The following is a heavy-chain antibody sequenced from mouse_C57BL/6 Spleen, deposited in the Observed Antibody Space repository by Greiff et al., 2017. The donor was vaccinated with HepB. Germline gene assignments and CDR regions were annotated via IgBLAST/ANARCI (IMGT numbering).Heavy chain of an antibody. D-gene: IGHD2-2*01. CDR1: GYTFTSYW. V-gene: IGHV1-64*01. CDR3: AGGYDNYAMDY. CDR2: IHPNSGST. Sequence: VQLQQPGAELVKPGASVKLSCKASGYTFTSYWMHWVKQRPGQGLEWIGMIHPNSGSTNYNEKFKGKATLTADKSSSTAYMQLSSLTSEDSAVYFCAGGYDNYAMDYWGQGTSVTVSS. J-gene: IGHJ4*01.